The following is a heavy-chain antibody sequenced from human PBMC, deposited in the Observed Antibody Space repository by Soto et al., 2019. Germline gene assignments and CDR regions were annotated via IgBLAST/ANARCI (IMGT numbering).Heavy chain of an antibody. Sequence: QVQLVESGGGVVQPGRSLRLSCAASGFTFSSYGMHWVRQAPGKGLEWVAVIWYDGSNKYYADSVKGRFTISRDNSKNTLHLQMNSLRAEDTAVYYCARVTNRGALDYWGQGTLVTVSS. D-gene: IGHD2-8*01. CDR2: IWYDGSNK. CDR1: GFTFSSYG. V-gene: IGHV3-33*01. J-gene: IGHJ4*02. CDR3: ARVTNRGALDY.